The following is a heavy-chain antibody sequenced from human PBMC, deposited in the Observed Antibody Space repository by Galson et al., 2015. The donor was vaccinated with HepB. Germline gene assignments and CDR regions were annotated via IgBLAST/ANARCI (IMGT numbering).Heavy chain of an antibody. V-gene: IGHV3-74*01. J-gene: IGHJ4*02. CDR2: INGDASIT. Sequence: SLRLSCAASDFTLSSYWIHWVRQPPGKGLMWVSAINGDASITYYADSVRGRFTISRDNAKNTVYLQMNSLRVEDMAVYYCARDKVREPDPFDYRGQGALVTVSS. CDR1: DFTLSSYW. D-gene: IGHD5-24*01. CDR3: ARDKVREPDPFDY.